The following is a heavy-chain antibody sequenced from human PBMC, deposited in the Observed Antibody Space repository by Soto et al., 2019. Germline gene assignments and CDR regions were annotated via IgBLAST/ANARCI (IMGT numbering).Heavy chain of an antibody. Sequence: QVQMVQSGAEVKKPGSSVKVSCKAFGGLFSKYAVTWVRQAPGQGLEWMGGTIPVSGLPSYAQKFQDRVTITADVSTHTAYMELTNLRSDDTAVYYCARGMVVTGVTDYWYFDLCGRGTPVTVSS. CDR1: GGLFSKYA. D-gene: IGHD2-21*02. CDR3: ARGMVVTGVTDYWYFDL. V-gene: IGHV1-69*01. J-gene: IGHJ2*01. CDR2: TIPVSGLP.